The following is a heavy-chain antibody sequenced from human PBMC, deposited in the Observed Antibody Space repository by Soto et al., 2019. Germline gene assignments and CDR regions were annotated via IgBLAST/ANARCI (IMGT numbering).Heavy chain of an antibody. V-gene: IGHV4-30-2*01. CDR3: ATLNPSDAFDI. Sequence: QLQLQESGSGLVKPSQTLSLTCAVSGGSISSGGYSWSWIRQPPGKGLEWIGYIYHSGSTYYNPSLKSRVTISVDSSKNQFSLKLSSVTAADTAVYYCATLNPSDAFDIWGQGTMVTVSS. J-gene: IGHJ3*02. CDR1: GGSISSGGYS. CDR2: IYHSGST.